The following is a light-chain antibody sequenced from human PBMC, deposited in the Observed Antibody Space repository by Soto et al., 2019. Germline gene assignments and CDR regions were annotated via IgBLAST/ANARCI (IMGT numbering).Light chain of an antibody. CDR1: SSDVGGYNY. CDR3: SSYTSEQRV. J-gene: IGLJ3*02. CDR2: DVS. Sequence: QSALTQPASVSGSPGQSITISCTGTSSDVGGYNYVSWYQQHPGKAPKLMIYDVSNRPSGVSNRFSGSKSGNTASLTISGLQAEDEADYYCSSYTSEQRVFGGGTQLTVL. V-gene: IGLV2-14*01.